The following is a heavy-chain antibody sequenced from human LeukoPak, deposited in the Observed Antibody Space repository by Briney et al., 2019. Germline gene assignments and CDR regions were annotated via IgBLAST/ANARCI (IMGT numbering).Heavy chain of an antibody. V-gene: IGHV1-2*02. J-gene: IGHJ3*02. CDR1: GYTFTDYY. D-gene: IGHD6-13*01. Sequence: GASVKVSCEAFGYTFTDYYIHWVRQAPGQGLEWMGWINPNNGATNYAQKFQGRVTMTRDTSISTAYMELSRLRSDDTAVYYCARDPISRQQLVPRAFDIWGQGTMVTVSS. CDR3: ARDPISRQQLVPRAFDI. CDR2: INPNNGAT.